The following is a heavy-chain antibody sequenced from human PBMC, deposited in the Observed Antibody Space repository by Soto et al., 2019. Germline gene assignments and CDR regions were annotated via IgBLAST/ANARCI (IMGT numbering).Heavy chain of an antibody. V-gene: IGHV3-13*01. J-gene: IGHJ6*03. CDR2: IGTAGDT. Sequence: EVQLVESGGGLVQPGGSLRLSCAASGFTFSSYDMHWVRQATGKGLEWVSAIGTAGDTYYPGSVKGRFTISRENAKNSLYLQMNRLRAGDTAVYYCARSKRGGYYYYYYMDVWGKGTTVTVSS. CDR1: GFTFSSYD. CDR3: ARSKRGGYYYYYYMDV. D-gene: IGHD3-16*01.